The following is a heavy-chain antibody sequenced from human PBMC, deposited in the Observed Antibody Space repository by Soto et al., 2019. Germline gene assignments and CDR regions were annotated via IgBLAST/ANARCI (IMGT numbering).Heavy chain of an antibody. D-gene: IGHD1-26*01. J-gene: IGHJ3*02. CDR3: ARILSGSPDAFDI. CDR2: INPRNGRT. V-gene: IGHV1-2*02. CDR1: GYTFVNYY. Sequence: QVRLVQSGAEMKKTGASVRVSCKASGYTFVNYYIHWVRQAPGQGLEWMGWINPRNGRTKFAQNFEGRVAVTRDTSIDTAYMELTSLRADDSAVYFCARILSGSPDAFDIWGQGTLVTVSS.